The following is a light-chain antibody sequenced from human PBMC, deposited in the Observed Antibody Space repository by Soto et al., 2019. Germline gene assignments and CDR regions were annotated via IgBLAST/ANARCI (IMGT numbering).Light chain of an antibody. J-gene: IGKJ5*01. Sequence: EIVLTQSPGTLSLSPGERATLSCRASQSVSSSYLAWYQQKPGQDPRLLIYGASSRATGIPDRFSGSGSGTDFTLTISRLEPEDFAIYYCQQYGGSLMTFGQGTRLEIK. CDR3: QQYGGSLMT. CDR2: GAS. V-gene: IGKV3-20*01. CDR1: QSVSSSY.